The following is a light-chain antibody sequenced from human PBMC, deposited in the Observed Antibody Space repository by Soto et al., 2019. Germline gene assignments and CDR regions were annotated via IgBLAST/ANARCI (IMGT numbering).Light chain of an antibody. J-gene: IGKJ1*01. V-gene: IGKV1-5*01. Sequence: DIQMTQSPSTLSASVGDRVTITCRASQSISSHLAWYQQKPGKAPKLLIYHATSLKSEVPSRFSGSGSGTEFILTISSLQPDDFATYYCQQYNSLFSRTFGQGTKVEI. CDR3: QQYNSLFSRT. CDR1: QSISSH. CDR2: HAT.